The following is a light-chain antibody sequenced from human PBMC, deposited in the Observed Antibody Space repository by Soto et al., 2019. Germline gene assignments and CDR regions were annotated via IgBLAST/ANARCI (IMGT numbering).Light chain of an antibody. J-gene: IGKJ1*01. CDR2: DAS. CDR1: QPIAIY. Sequence: DIQMTQSPSSLSASVGDRVTIACRASQPIAIYVSWYQQKPGKPPKSLIYDASTSQSGVSPRFSGSGSGTDYTLTLTSQRPEDSAVYYCQQSAKSPRTFGQGTKVEI. V-gene: IGKV1-39*01. CDR3: QQSAKSPRT.